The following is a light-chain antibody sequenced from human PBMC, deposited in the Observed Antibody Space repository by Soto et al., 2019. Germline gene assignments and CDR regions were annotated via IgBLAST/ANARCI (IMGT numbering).Light chain of an antibody. CDR1: QSVSGNF. CDR3: QRYGSSGT. J-gene: IGKJ1*01. Sequence: EILLTQSPGTLSLSLGERATLSCRASQSVSGNFLSWYQEKAGQAPRLLIYGASTRPTGIPDRFSGSGSGTDFTLTVSRLEPEDFAVYYCQRYGSSGTFGQGTKVDIK. V-gene: IGKV3-20*01. CDR2: GAS.